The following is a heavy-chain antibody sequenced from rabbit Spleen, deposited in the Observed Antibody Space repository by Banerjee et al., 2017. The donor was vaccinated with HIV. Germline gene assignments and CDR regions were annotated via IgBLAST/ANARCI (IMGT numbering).Heavy chain of an antibody. Sequence: QEQLVESGGDLVKPGASLTLTCKASGFYFSSTYYMCWVRQAPGKGLEWIACIASDNGRTYYANWVNGRFSISKTSSTTVTLQMTSLTAADTATYFCATSSVFNGYTSLWGPGTLVTVS. D-gene: IGHD6-1*01. J-gene: IGHJ4*01. CDR3: ATSSVFNGYTSL. CDR2: IASDNGRT. V-gene: IGHV1S45*01. CDR1: GFYFSSTYY.